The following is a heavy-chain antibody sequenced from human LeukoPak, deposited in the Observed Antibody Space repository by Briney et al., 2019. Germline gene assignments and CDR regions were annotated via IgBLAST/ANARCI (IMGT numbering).Heavy chain of an antibody. V-gene: IGHV4-61*02. D-gene: IGHD5-24*01. CDR3: ARDGYNIKGWYFDL. Sequence: PSQTLSLTCTVSGGSISSGSYYWSWIRQPAGKGLEWIGRIYTSGSTNYNPSLKSRVTISVDTSKNQFSLKLSSVTAADTAVYYCARDGYNIKGWYFDLWGRDTLVTVSS. J-gene: IGHJ2*01. CDR2: IYTSGST. CDR1: GGSISSGSYY.